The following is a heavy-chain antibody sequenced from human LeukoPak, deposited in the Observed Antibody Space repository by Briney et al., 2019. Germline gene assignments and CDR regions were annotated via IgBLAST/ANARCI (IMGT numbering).Heavy chain of an antibody. J-gene: IGHJ3*02. V-gene: IGHV4-38-2*01. Sequence: SETLSLTCAVSGYSISSGYYWGWIRQPPGKGLEWIGSIYHSGSTYYNPSLKRRVTISVDTSKNQFSLKLSSVTAADTAVYYCAVLFTIFGVVSSDAFDIWGQRTMVTVSS. CDR2: IYHSGST. D-gene: IGHD3-3*01. CDR3: AVLFTIFGVVSSDAFDI. CDR1: GYSISSGYY.